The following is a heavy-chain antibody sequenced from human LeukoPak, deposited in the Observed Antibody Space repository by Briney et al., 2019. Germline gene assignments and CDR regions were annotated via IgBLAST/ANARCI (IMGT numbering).Heavy chain of an antibody. CDR2: IYYSENT. V-gene: IGHV4-39*01. CDR3: ARLGYYQYFDY. J-gene: IGHJ4*02. Sequence: SETLSLTCTVSAGSISSSSYSWGWIRQPPGKGLEWIGSIYYSENTYYNPSLKSRVTISVDTSKSQFSLKLNSVTAADTAVYYCARLGYYQYFDYWGQGTLVTVSS. D-gene: IGHD3-3*01. CDR1: AGSISSSSYS.